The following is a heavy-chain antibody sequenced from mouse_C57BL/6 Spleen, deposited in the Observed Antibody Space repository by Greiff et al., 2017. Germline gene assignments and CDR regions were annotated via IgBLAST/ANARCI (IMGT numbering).Heavy chain of an antibody. J-gene: IGHJ1*03. CDR3: ARDFLNYYGSSYLYWYFDV. D-gene: IGHD1-1*01. V-gene: IGHV5-16*01. Sequence: DVQLVESEGGLVQPGSSMKLSCTASGFTFSDYYMAWVRQVPEKGLEWVANINYDGSSTYYLDSLKSRFIISRDNAKNILYLQMSSLKSEDTATYYCARDFLNYYGSSYLYWYFDVWGTGTTVTVSS. CDR1: GFTFSDYY. CDR2: INYDGSST.